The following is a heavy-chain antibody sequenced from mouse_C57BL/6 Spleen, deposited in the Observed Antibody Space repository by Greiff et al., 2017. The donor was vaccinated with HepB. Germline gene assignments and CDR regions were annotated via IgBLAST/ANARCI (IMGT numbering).Heavy chain of an antibody. CDR3: TRGDRSHAWFAY. CDR1: GFTFSSYA. J-gene: IGHJ3*01. Sequence: EVMLVESGEGLVKPGGSLKLSCAASGFTFSSYAMSWVRQTPEKRLEWVAYISSGGDYIYYADTVKGRFTISRDNARNTLYLQMSSLKSEDTAMYYCTRGDRSHAWFAYWGQGTLVTVSA. V-gene: IGHV5-9-1*02. D-gene: IGHD1-1*01. CDR2: ISSGGDYI.